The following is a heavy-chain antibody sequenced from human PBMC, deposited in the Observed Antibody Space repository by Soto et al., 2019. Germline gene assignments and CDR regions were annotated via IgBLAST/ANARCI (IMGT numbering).Heavy chain of an antibody. Sequence: QVQLVQSGAEVQKPGSSVKVSCRTSGGSFTTHSISWLRQAPGQGLEWMGGIIPVFGTINYAQKLQDRVTITADESTSTAYLDLSSLISEDTAVYYCARDPRIYCTSSSCHSYFDSWGQGTLVTVSS. J-gene: IGHJ4*02. CDR2: IIPVFGTI. D-gene: IGHD2-2*01. V-gene: IGHV1-69*01. CDR1: GGSFTTHS. CDR3: ARDPRIYCTSSSCHSYFDS.